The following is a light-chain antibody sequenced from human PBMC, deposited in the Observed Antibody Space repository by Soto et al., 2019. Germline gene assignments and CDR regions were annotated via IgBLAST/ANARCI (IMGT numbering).Light chain of an antibody. Sequence: EIVLTQSPGTLSLSPGERATLSCRASQSVSTSYLAWYQQKPGQAPRLLIYGASSRATGIPDRFSGSGSGADFTLTSSRLEPEDFEVYYCQQYGSVPLTFGGGAKVEIK. CDR2: GAS. CDR1: QSVSTSY. V-gene: IGKV3-20*01. CDR3: QQYGSVPLT. J-gene: IGKJ4*01.